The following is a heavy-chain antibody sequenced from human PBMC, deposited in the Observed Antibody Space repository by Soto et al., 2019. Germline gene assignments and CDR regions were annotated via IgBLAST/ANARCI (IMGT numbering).Heavy chain of an antibody. Sequence: PGGSLRLSCAASGFTFSSYAMSWVRQAPGKGLEWVSAISGSGGSTYYADSVKGRFTISRDNAKNSLYLQMNSLRAEDTAVYYCARDPLGATDDAFDIWGQGTMVTVSS. CDR1: GFTFSSYA. CDR2: ISGSGGST. CDR3: ARDPLGATDDAFDI. J-gene: IGHJ3*02. V-gene: IGHV3-23*01. D-gene: IGHD1-26*01.